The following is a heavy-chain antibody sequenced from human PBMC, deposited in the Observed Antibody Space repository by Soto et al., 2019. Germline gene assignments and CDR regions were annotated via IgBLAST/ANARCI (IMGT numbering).Heavy chain of an antibody. V-gene: IGHV4-34*01. CDR1: AGSFSHYY. CDR2: INHGGSS. CDR3: ARGGSSDWQVALDI. Sequence: QVQQQPWGAGLLKPSETLSLTCTVYAGSFSHYYWNWIRQSPGKGLEWIGKINHGGSSSYNPSLMSRVSISVDMAKIQFSLTLSSVTAADTAVYYCARGGSSDWQVALDIWGQGTMVPVSS. J-gene: IGHJ3*02. D-gene: IGHD6-19*01.